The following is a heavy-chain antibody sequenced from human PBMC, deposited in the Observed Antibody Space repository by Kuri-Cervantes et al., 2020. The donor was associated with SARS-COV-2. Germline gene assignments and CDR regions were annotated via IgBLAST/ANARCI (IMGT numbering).Heavy chain of an antibody. CDR2: ISGSGGST. Sequence: GESLKISCAASGFTFSSYAMSWVRQAPGKGLEWVSAISGSGGSTYYADSVKGRFTISRDNSKNTLYLQMNSLRAEDTAVYYCAKDLAVAGSEDDSWGQGTLVTVSS. J-gene: IGHJ4*02. CDR3: AKDLAVAGSEDDS. D-gene: IGHD6-19*01. V-gene: IGHV3-23*01. CDR1: GFTFSSYA.